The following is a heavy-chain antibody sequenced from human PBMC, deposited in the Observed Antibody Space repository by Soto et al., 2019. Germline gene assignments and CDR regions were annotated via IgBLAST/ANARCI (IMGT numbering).Heavy chain of an antibody. J-gene: IGHJ5*02. V-gene: IGHV4-4*02. Sequence: SETLSLTCGVSGGTVASRHLWSCVRQSPGRGLEWIGNVYHTGDTNFNPSLQSRVTFSVDKSNNQFSLRLTSVTAADTAVYFCAREIVTAGGNNYFDPWGPGTLVTVT. CDR3: AREIVTAGGNNYFDP. CDR1: GGTVASRHL. CDR2: VYHTGDT. D-gene: IGHD2-21*02.